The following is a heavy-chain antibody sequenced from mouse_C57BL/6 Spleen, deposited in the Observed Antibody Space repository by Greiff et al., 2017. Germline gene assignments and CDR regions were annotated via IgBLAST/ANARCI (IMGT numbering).Heavy chain of an antibody. V-gene: IGHV5-4*01. Sequence: EVQVVESGGGLVKPGGSLKLSCAASGFTFSSYAMSWVRQTPEKRLEWVATISDGGSYTYYPDNVKGRFTISRDNAKNNLYLQMSHLKSEDTAMYYCARDSFHYYGSSYFDYWGQGTTLTVSS. CDR1: GFTFSSYA. J-gene: IGHJ2*01. D-gene: IGHD1-1*01. CDR3: ARDSFHYYGSSYFDY. CDR2: ISDGGSYT.